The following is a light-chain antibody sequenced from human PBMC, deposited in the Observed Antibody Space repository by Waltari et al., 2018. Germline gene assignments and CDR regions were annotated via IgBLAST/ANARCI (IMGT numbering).Light chain of an antibody. CDR1: NIEKKS. V-gene: IGLV3-21*02. Sequence: SYVLTQPPSVSVAPTETARLTCGGDNIEKKSGHWYQQRPGQAPVLVVYDDTERPSGIPERFSGSNSGNTATLTISRVEVGDEADYYCQVWDASSDHQVFGPGTKVTVL. CDR3: QVWDASSDHQV. CDR2: DDT. J-gene: IGLJ1*01.